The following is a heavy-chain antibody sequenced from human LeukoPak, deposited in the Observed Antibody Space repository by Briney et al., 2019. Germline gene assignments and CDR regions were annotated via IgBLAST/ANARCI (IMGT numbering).Heavy chain of an antibody. V-gene: IGHV4-34*01. CDR1: GGSFSGYY. CDR2: INHSGST. Sequence: SETLSLTCAVYGGSFSGYYWSWIRQPPGKGLEWIGEINHSGSTNYNPSLKSRVTISVDTSKNQFSLKLSSVTAADTAVYYCAREPPLGGFDYWGQGTLVTVSS. CDR3: AREPPLGGFDY. J-gene: IGHJ4*02. D-gene: IGHD3-16*01.